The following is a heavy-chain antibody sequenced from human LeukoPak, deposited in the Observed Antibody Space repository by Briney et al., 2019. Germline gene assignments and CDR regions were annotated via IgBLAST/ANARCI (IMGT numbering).Heavy chain of an antibody. J-gene: IGHJ5*02. CDR1: GGTFSSYA. Sequence: GASVKVSCKASGGTFSSYAISWVRQAPGQGLEWMGGIIPIFGTANYAQKFQGRVTITADESTSTAYMELSSLRSEDTAVYYCARHQVYGSGRSELYNWFDPWGQGTLVTVSS. V-gene: IGHV1-69*13. CDR2: IIPIFGTA. D-gene: IGHD3-10*01. CDR3: ARHQVYGSGRSELYNWFDP.